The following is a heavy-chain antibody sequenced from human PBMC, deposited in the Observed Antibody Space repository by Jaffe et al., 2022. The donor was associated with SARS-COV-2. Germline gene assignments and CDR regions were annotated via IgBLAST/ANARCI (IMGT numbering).Heavy chain of an antibody. Sequence: EEQLLESGGGSVQPGGSLRLSCAASGFTFSIYTMSWVRQAPGKGLEWVSAISGGGSSTYYAESVKGRFTISRDNSQNTLYLQLNSLRAEDTAVYYCAKEGRVVLPVYGMDVWGQGTTVTVSS. D-gene: IGHD2-2*01. CDR1: GFTFSIYT. V-gene: IGHV3-23*01. J-gene: IGHJ6*02. CDR2: ISGGGSST. CDR3: AKEGRVVLPVYGMDV.